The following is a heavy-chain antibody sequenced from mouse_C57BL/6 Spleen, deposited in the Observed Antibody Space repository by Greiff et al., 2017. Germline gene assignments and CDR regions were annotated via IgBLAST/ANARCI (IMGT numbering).Heavy chain of an antibody. D-gene: IGHD2-4*01. CDR1: GYTFTDYY. CDR2: INPNNGGT. J-gene: IGHJ3*01. Sequence: EVQLQQSGPELVKPGASVKISCKASGYTFTDYYMNWVKQSHGKSLEWIGDINPNNGGTSYNQKFKGKATLTVDKSSSTAYMELRSLTSEDSAVYYCAPPFYYDSAWFDYWGQGTLVTVSA. CDR3: APPFYYDSAWFDY. V-gene: IGHV1-26*01.